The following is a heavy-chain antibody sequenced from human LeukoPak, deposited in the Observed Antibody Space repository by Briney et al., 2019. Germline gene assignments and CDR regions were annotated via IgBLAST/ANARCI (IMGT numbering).Heavy chain of an antibody. CDR3: AKGDYYGSGSFFKNGMDV. CDR1: GFTFSSYA. V-gene: IGHV3-23*01. Sequence: GGSLRLSCAASGFTFSSYAMSWVRQAPGKGLEWVSAVTASAGNTYYADSVKGRFTTSRDNSKNTLYLQVNSLRAEDTAVYYCAKGDYYGSGSFFKNGMDVWGQGTAVTVSS. CDR2: VTASAGNT. D-gene: IGHD3-10*01. J-gene: IGHJ6*02.